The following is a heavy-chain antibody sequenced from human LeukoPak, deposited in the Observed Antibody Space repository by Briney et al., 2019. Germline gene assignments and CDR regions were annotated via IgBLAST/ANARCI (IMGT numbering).Heavy chain of an antibody. CDR1: GFTISSNY. V-gene: IGHV3-53*01. D-gene: IGHD6-13*01. Sequence: PGGSLRLSCAASGFTISSNYMSWVRQGPGKGLEWVSLIYSGGYTYYADSVKGRFTISRDNSKNTLYLQMNSLRAEDTAVYYCARDLLQQLTPFDYWGQGTLVTVSS. CDR3: ARDLLQQLTPFDY. J-gene: IGHJ4*02. CDR2: IYSGGYT.